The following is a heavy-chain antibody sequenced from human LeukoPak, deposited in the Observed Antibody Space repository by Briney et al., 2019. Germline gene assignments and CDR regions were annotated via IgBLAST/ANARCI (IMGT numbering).Heavy chain of an antibody. V-gene: IGHV3-33*06. J-gene: IGHJ5*02. Sequence: GGSLRLSCAASGFTFSSYGMHWVRQAPGKGLEGVAVIWYDGSNKYYADSVKGRFTISRDNSKNTLYLQMNSLRAEDTAVYYCAKDSDLSSSTWFDPWGQGTLVTVSS. D-gene: IGHD6-6*01. CDR1: GFTFSSYG. CDR2: IWYDGSNK. CDR3: AKDSDLSSSTWFDP.